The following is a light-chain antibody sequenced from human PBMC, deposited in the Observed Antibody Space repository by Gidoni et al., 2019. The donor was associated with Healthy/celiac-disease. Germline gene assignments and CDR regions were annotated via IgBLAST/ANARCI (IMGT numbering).Light chain of an antibody. J-gene: IGKJ4*01. V-gene: IGKV3-20*01. Sequence: EIVLTQSPGTLSLSPGERATLSCRASQSVSSSSLAWYQQKPGQAPRLLIYGASSRATGIPDRFSGSGSGTDFTLTISRLEPEDFAVYYCQQYGSSLALTFXGXTKVEIK. CDR1: QSVSSSS. CDR3: QQYGSSLALT. CDR2: GAS.